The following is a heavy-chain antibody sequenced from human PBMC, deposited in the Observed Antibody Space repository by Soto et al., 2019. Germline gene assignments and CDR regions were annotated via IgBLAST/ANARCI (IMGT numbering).Heavy chain of an antibody. CDR3: ARHSIRFLEWYYTGGYYYMDV. CDR1: GGSISSYY. V-gene: IGHV4-59*08. Sequence: SETLSLTCTVSGGSISSYYWSWIRQPPGKGLEWIGYIYYSGSTNYNPSLKSRATISVDTSKNQFSLKLSSVTAADTAVYYCARHSIRFLEWYYTGGYYYMDVWGKGTTVTVSS. CDR2: IYYSGST. J-gene: IGHJ6*03. D-gene: IGHD3-3*01.